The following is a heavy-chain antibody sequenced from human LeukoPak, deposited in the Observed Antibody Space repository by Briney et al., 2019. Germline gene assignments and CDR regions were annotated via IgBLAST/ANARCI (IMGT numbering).Heavy chain of an antibody. D-gene: IGHD3-10*01. J-gene: IGHJ6*03. V-gene: IGHV1-8*02. CDR3: ARGGSGITMVRDMDV. CDR1: GYTFTSYG. CDR2: MNPNSGNT. Sequence: GASVKVSCKASGYTFTSYGISWVRQAPGQGLEWMGWMNPNSGNTGYAQKFQGRVTMTRNTSISTAYMELSSLRSEATAVHYCARGGSGITMVRDMDVWGKGTTVTISS.